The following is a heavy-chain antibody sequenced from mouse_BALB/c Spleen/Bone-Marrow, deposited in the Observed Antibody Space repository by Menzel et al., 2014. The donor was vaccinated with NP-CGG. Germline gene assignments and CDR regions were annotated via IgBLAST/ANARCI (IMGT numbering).Heavy chain of an antibody. CDR3: ARRWLPYAMDY. CDR1: GYTFTSYI. J-gene: IGHJ4*01. V-gene: IGHV1-14*01. D-gene: IGHD2-3*01. Sequence: EVQLAESGPELVKPGASVKMSCKASGYTFTSYIMHWVKQKPGQGLEWIGYINPYNDGTKYNEKFKGKATLTSDKSSSTAYMELSSLTSEDSAVYYCARRWLPYAMDYWGQGTSVTVSS. CDR2: INPYNDGT.